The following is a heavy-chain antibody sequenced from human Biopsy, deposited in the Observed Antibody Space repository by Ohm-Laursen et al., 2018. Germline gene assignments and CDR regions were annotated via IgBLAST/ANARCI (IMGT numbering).Heavy chain of an antibody. J-gene: IGHJ1*01. V-gene: IGHV4-59*11. CDR3: ARGSNEYGGLYFPH. D-gene: IGHD4-23*01. CDR1: GGSFTGHY. CDR2: ISYTGYT. Sequence: SDTLSLTCTVSGGSFTGHYWSWIRQPPGKGLEWIGHISYTGYTSYKSSLKSRVTISLDTSRKHFSLRLTSLAAADTAVYYCARGSNEYGGLYFPHWGQGTLLTVSS.